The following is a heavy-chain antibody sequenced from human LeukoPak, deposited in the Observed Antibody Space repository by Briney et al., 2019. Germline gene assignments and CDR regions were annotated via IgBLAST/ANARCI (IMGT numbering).Heavy chain of an antibody. CDR3: AKAAGYSSGWYGDY. D-gene: IGHD6-19*01. V-gene: IGHV3-33*03. Sequence: GGSLRLSCVASGLTFHSHGIHWVRQAPGKGPEWIAVISYDGKNKYYADSVKGRFTVSRDNSKNTVYLQMNSLRAEDTAVYYCAKAAGYSSGWYGDYWGQGTLVTVSS. CDR2: ISYDGKNK. J-gene: IGHJ4*02. CDR1: GLTFHSHG.